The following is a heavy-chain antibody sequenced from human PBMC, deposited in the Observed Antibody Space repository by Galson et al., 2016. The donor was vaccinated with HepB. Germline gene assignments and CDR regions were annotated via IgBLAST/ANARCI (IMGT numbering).Heavy chain of an antibody. V-gene: IGHV1-3*01. Sequence: SVKVSCKASGYTFTSYGIHWVRQVPGQSLEWMGWINAGTGNTRYSQKLQARVTITRDTSANTAYMELTSLKSEDTAVYYCARSTVSSGTLYFDYWGQGTLVTVSS. CDR1: GYTFTSYG. CDR3: ARSTVSSGTLYFDY. CDR2: INAGTGNT. J-gene: IGHJ4*02. D-gene: IGHD6-13*01.